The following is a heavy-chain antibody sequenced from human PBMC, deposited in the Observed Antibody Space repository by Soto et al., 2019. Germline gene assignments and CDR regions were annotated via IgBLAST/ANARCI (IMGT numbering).Heavy chain of an antibody. CDR2: INHSGSI. CDR1: GGSFSGFY. Sequence: SETLSLTCAVYGGSFSGFYWSWIRQPPGKGLEWIGEINHSGSINYNASLKSRVTISIEKSKNQVSLKLGSVTAADTAVYYCARGGRKRWFDPWGQGTLVTVSS. V-gene: IGHV4-34*01. J-gene: IGHJ5*02. CDR3: ARGGRKRWFDP.